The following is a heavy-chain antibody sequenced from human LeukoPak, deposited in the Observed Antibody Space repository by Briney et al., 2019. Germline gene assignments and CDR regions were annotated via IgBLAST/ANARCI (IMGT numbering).Heavy chain of an antibody. CDR1: GFAFLDYW. V-gene: IGHV3-7*01. Sequence: GGSLRLSCAASGFAFLDYWMSWVRQAPGKGLECVAKIREDGSETYYVDSVKGRFTVSRDNAQNSLFLQMNSLRAEDTAVYYCARFPSYGSGYYYRYLDYWGQGTLVTVSS. CDR3: ARFPSYGSGYYYRYLDY. J-gene: IGHJ4*02. D-gene: IGHD3-10*01. CDR2: IREDGSET.